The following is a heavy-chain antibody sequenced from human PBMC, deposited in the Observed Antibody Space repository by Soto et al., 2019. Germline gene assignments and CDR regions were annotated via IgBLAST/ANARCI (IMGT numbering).Heavy chain of an antibody. D-gene: IGHD6-13*01. CDR3: AIARISAGSSWYKW. CDR1: GYTFTSYG. V-gene: IGHV1-18*01. CDR2: ISAYNGNT. Sequence: QVQLVQSGAEVKKPGASVKVSCKASGYTFTSYGISWVRQAPGQGLEWMGWISAYNGNTNYAQKLQGRVTMTTDTSPSTAYMELRSLRSDDTAVYYCAIARISAGSSWYKWWGQGTLVTVSS. J-gene: IGHJ4*02.